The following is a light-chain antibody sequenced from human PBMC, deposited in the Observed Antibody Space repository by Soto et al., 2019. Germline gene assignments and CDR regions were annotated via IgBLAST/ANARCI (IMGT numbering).Light chain of an antibody. CDR3: QQRSNWPPLT. Sequence: EIVLTQSPATLSLSPGERATLSCRASRSVSSYLAWYQQKPGQAPRLLIYDASNRATGIPARFSGSGSGTDFTLTISILEPEDFAVYYCQQRSNWPPLTFGGGTKVDIK. CDR2: DAS. CDR1: RSVSSY. J-gene: IGKJ4*01. V-gene: IGKV3-11*01.